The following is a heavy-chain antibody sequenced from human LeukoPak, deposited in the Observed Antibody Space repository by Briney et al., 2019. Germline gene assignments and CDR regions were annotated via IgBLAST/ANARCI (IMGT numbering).Heavy chain of an antibody. V-gene: IGHV4-34*01. CDR3: ARMTSIAAAGTSQNYFDY. CDR1: GGSFSGYY. CDR2: INHSGST. D-gene: IGHD6-13*01. J-gene: IGHJ4*02. Sequence: SETLSLTCAAYGGSFSGYYWSWIRQPPGKGLEWIGEINHSGSTNYNPSLKSRVTISVDTSKNQFSLKLSSVTAADTAVYYCARMTSIAAAGTSQNYFDYWGQGTLVTVSS.